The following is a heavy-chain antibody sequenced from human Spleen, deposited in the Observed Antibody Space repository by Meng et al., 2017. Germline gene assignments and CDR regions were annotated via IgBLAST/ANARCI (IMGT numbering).Heavy chain of an antibody. V-gene: IGHV4-59*01. D-gene: IGHD3-10*01. J-gene: IGHJ6*02. CDR3: ARGSYYYDSENYGMDV. Sequence: SETLSLTCTVSGGSISSYYWSWIRQPPGKGLEWIGYIYYSGSTNCNPSLKSRVTISVDTSKNQFSLKLSSVTAADTAVYYCARGSYYYDSENYGMDVWGQGTTVTVSS. CDR2: IYYSGST. CDR1: GGSISSYY.